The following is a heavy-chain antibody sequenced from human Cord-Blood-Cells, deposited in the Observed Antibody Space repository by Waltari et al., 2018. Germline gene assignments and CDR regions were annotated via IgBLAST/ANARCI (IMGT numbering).Heavy chain of an antibody. J-gene: IGHJ4*02. CDR3: ARGNHQLELDY. D-gene: IGHD1-1*01. Sequence: QVQLVQSGAEVKKPGSSVKVSCKASGGTFSSYAISWVRQAPGQGLEWMGGNIPIFSTANYAQKFQGRVTITADEATSTAYRELSSLRSEDTAVYYCARGNHQLELDYWGQGTLVTVSS. CDR2: NIPIFSTA. CDR1: GGTFSSYA. V-gene: IGHV1-69*12.